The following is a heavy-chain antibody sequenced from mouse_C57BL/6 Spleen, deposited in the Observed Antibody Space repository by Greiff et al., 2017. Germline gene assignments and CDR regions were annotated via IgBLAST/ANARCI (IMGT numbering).Heavy chain of an antibody. CDR2: IYPGDGDT. CDR3: ARTYERAMDY. Sequence: QVQLKESGAELVKPGASVKISCKASGYAFSSYWMNWVKQRPGKGLEWIGQIYPGDGDTNYNGKFKGKATLTADKSSSTAYMQLSSLTSEDSAVYFCARTYERAMDYWGQGTSVTVSS. D-gene: IGHD2-3*01. CDR1: GYAFSSYW. V-gene: IGHV1-80*01. J-gene: IGHJ4*01.